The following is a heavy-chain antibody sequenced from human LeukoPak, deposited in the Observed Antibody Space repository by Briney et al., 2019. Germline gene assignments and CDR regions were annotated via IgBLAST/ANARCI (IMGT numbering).Heavy chain of an antibody. J-gene: IGHJ4*02. Sequence: GXPRLSCAASGFTLSNYAMSWVRQAPGKGLEWVSAISGSGESTYYADSVKGRFTISRDNSKNTLYLQMNSLRAEDTAVYYCAKEGDYGIYYFDYWGQGTLVTVSS. D-gene: IGHD4-17*01. CDR2: ISGSGEST. CDR1: GFTLSNYA. V-gene: IGHV3-23*01. CDR3: AKEGDYGIYYFDY.